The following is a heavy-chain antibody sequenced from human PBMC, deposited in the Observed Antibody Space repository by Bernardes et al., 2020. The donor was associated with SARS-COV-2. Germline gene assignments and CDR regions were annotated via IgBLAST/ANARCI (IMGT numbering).Heavy chain of an antibody. CDR2: IYASGST. Sequence: SETLSLTCTVSGGSISSGSYFWSWIRQPAGKGLEWIGRIYASGSTNYNPSLKSRVTISVDTSKNQFSLKLSSVTAADTAVYYCARARDSNSWTIIVDEAAFDIWGQGTMVTVSS. D-gene: IGHD6-13*01. CDR1: GGSISSGSYF. J-gene: IGHJ3*02. CDR3: ARARDSNSWTIIVDEAAFDI. V-gene: IGHV4-61*02.